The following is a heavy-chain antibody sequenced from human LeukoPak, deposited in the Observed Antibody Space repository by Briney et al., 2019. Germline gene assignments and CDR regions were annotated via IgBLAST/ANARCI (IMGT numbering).Heavy chain of an antibody. J-gene: IGHJ6*02. CDR2: IYYSGST. CDR3: ARWLALPRGMDV. CDR1: GVSISSYY. D-gene: IGHD3-22*01. Sequence: PSETLSLTCTVSGVSISSYYWSWIRQPPGKGLEWIGYIYYSGSTNYNPSLKSRVTISVDTSKNQFSLKLSSVTAADTAVYYCARWLALPRGMDVWGQGTTVTVSS. V-gene: IGHV4-59*08.